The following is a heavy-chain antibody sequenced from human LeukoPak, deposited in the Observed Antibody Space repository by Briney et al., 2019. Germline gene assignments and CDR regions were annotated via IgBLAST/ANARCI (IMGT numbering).Heavy chain of an antibody. Sequence: ASVKVSCKASGYTFTIYAMHWVRQAPGQRREWMGWINAGNGNTKYSQEFQGRVTITRDTSASTAYMELSSLRSEDMAVYYCARAPGLLNYYYMDVWGKGTPVTVSS. V-gene: IGHV1-3*03. CDR1: GYTFTIYA. J-gene: IGHJ6*03. CDR3: ARAPGLLNYYYMDV. D-gene: IGHD1-26*01. CDR2: INAGNGNT.